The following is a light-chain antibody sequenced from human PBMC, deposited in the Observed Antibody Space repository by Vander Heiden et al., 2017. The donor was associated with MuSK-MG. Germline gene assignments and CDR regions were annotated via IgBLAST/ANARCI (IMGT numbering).Light chain of an antibody. V-gene: IGKV1-5*03. J-gene: IGKJ2*01. Sequence: DIQMTKSPSTMSATVGDRVTITCRASQSISSGLAWYQQKPGKAPKLLIYKASSLESGVPSRFSGSGSGTEFTLTISSLQPDDFATYYCQQYNSYAVTFGQGTKLEIK. CDR3: QQYNSYAVT. CDR1: QSISSG. CDR2: KAS.